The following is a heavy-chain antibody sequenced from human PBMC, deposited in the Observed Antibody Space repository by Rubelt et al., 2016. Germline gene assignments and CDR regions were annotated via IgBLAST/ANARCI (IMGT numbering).Heavy chain of an antibody. D-gene: IGHD3-10*01. CDR3: ADRSPTDYYGAGSSWFDP. V-gene: IGHV2-5*02. J-gene: IGHJ5*02. CDR2: IYWDDDK. Sequence: QITLTESGPTLVKPTQTLTLTCTFSGFSLNSNGVAVGWIRQPPGKALEWLALIYWDDDKRYSPSLKSRLTITKDTSKDQVVLTMANNDSIYTATCDCADRSPTDYYGAGSSWFDPWGPGTVVTVSS. CDR1: GFSLNSNGVA.